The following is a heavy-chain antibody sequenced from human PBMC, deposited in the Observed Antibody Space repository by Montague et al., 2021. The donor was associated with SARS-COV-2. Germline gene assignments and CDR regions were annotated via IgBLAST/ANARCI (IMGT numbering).Heavy chain of an antibody. Sequence: TLSLTCTVSGGSISSGGYYWSWIRQHPGKGLEWIGYIYYSGSTYYNPSLKSRVTISVDTSKNQFSLKLSSVTAADTAVYYCARVSVEMATMGVYYYYGMDVWGRGTTVTVSS. CDR1: GGSISSGGYY. CDR3: ARVSVEMATMGVYYYYGMDV. CDR2: IYYSGST. V-gene: IGHV4-31*03. J-gene: IGHJ6*02. D-gene: IGHD5-24*01.